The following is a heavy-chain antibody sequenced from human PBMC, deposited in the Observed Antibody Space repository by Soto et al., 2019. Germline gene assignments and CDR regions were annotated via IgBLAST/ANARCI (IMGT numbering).Heavy chain of an antibody. Sequence: SLRLSCVVSGFTFSSYWMNWVRQAPGKGLEWVANIKQAGSEKNYVDSAKGRFTISRDNAKNSLYLQMNSLSAEDTAIYYCATSRTFDYWGEGTLVTVSS. CDR1: GFTFSSYW. CDR3: ATSRTFDY. D-gene: IGHD6-13*01. J-gene: IGHJ4*02. CDR2: IKQAGSEK. V-gene: IGHV3-7*01.